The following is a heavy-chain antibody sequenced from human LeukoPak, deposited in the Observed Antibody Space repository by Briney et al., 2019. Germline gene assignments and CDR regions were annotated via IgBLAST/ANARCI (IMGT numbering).Heavy chain of an antibody. CDR1: GFTFSSYG. D-gene: IGHD3-10*01. CDR3: AKVIHYGSGSYPFDY. CDR2: IRYDGSNK. J-gene: IGHJ4*02. Sequence: GGSLRLSCAASGFTFSSYGMHWVRQAPGKGLEWVAFIRYDGSNKYYADSVKGRFTISRDNSKNTLYLQMNSLRAEDTAVYYCAKVIHYGSGSYPFDYWGQGTLVTVSS. V-gene: IGHV3-30*02.